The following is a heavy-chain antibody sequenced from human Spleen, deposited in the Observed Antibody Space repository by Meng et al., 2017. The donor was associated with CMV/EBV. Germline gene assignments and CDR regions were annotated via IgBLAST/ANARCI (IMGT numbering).Heavy chain of an antibody. V-gene: IGHV4-59*01. Sequence: SETLSLTCTVSGGSISSYYWSWIRQPPGKGLEWIGYIYYSGSTTYNPSLKSRLTISVDTSKNQFSLRLSSVTAADTAVYYCARAHEVWFDPWGQGTLVTVSS. CDR2: IYYSGST. CDR1: GGSISSYY. J-gene: IGHJ5*02. CDR3: ARAHEVWFDP.